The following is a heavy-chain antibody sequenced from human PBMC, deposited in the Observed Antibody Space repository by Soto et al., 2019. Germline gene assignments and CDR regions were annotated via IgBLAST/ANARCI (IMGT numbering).Heavy chain of an antibody. Sequence: ASVKVSCKAPGYTFTAYYIHWVRQAPGHGLEWMGFISPNSGGTQFAPKFQGLVTMTGDTSLITVYMDLSRLRSDDTAGDYWGRSWGVHRDIDYWGQGTLVTVSS. J-gene: IGHJ4*02. CDR2: ISPNSGGT. V-gene: IGHV1-2*04. CDR1: GYTFTAYY. CDR3: GRSWGVHRDIDY. D-gene: IGHD2-8*01.